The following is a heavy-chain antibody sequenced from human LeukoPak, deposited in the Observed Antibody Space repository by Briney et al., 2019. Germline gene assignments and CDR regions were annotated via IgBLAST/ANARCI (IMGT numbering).Heavy chain of an antibody. Sequence: PSETLSLTCTVPGGSISSYYWSWIRQPAGKGLEWIGRIYSGGNTNYNPSLKSRATMSVDTSKNQFSLKLSSVTAADTAVYYCARGSVITFGGVTQTGGNWFDPWGQGTLVTVSS. CDR1: GGSISSYY. D-gene: IGHD3-16*01. J-gene: IGHJ5*02. CDR2: IYSGGNT. V-gene: IGHV4-4*07. CDR3: ARGSVITFGGVTQTGGNWFDP.